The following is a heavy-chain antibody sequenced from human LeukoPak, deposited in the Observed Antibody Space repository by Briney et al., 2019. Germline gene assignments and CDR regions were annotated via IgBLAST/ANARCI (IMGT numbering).Heavy chain of an antibody. CDR1: GGSISSYY. V-gene: IGHV4-59*01. CDR3: ARASYSSGWFDY. Sequence: ASETLSLTCTVPGGSISSYYWSWIRQPPGKGLEWIGYIYYSGSTNYNPSLKSRVTISVDTSKNQFSLKLSSVTAADTAVYYCARASYSSGWFDYWGQGTRVTVSS. D-gene: IGHD6-19*01. CDR2: IYYSGST. J-gene: IGHJ4*02.